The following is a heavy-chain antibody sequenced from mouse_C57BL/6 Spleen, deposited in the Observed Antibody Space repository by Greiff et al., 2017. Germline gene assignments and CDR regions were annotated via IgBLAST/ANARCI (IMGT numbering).Heavy chain of an antibody. CDR2: IYPGDGDT. V-gene: IGHV1-82*01. CDR3: ARRDWEEGFAY. J-gene: IGHJ3*01. CDR1: GYAFSSSW. Sequence: QVQLQQSGPELVKPGASVKISCKASGYAFSSSWMNWVKQRPGKGLEWIGRIYPGDGDTNYNGKFKGKATLTADKSSSTAYMQLSSLTSEDSAVYFCARRDWEEGFAYWGQGTLVTVSA. D-gene: IGHD4-1*01.